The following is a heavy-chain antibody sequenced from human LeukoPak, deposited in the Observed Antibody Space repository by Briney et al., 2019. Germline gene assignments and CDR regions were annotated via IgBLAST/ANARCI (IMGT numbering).Heavy chain of an antibody. J-gene: IGHJ4*02. CDR3: ARVSDISVAAYFDY. CDR2: ISSSSSTI. V-gene: IGHV3-48*01. D-gene: IGHD6-19*01. CDR1: KFTFSDYG. Sequence: GGSLRLSCAASKFTFSDYGMNWVRQAPGKGLEWVSYISSSSSTIYYGDSVKGRFTISRDNAENSLYLQMNSLRAEDTALYYCARVSDISVAAYFDYWGQGTLVTVSS.